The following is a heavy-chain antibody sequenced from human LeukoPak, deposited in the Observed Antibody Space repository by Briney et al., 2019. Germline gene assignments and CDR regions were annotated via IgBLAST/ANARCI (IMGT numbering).Heavy chain of an antibody. Sequence: SETLSLTCTVSGGSISSGDYYWSWIRQPPGKGLEWIGYIYYSGSTYYNPSLKSRVTISVDTSKNQFSLKLSSVTAADTAVYYCARDDPTSYGDLWGAFDYWGQGTLVTVSS. V-gene: IGHV4-30-4*08. J-gene: IGHJ4*02. CDR1: GGSISSGDYY. D-gene: IGHD4-17*01. CDR2: IYYSGST. CDR3: ARDDPTSYGDLWGAFDY.